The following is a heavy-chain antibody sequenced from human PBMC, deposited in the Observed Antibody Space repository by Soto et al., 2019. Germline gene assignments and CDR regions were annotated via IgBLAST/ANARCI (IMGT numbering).Heavy chain of an antibody. CDR3: ARAASNAFDI. CDR2: INSDGSS. J-gene: IGHJ3*02. CDR1: GFTLSSNW. Sequence: EVQLVESGGGLVQPGGSLRLSCAASGFTLSSNWMHWVRQAPGKGLVWVSRINSDGSSIYADSVKGRFTISRDNAKNTLYLQMNSLRVEDTAVYYCARAASNAFDIWGQGTMVTVSS. V-gene: IGHV3-74*01. D-gene: IGHD6-25*01.